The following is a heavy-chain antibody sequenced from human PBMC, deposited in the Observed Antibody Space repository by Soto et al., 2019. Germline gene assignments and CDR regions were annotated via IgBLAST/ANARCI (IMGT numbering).Heavy chain of an antibody. CDR2: SRNKANSYTT. J-gene: IGHJ6*02. CDR1: GFTFSDHY. CDR3: TRGAPGMVAAGAPAYYYGMDV. Sequence: GGSLRLSCAASGFTFSDHYIDWVHQAPGKGLEWVGRSRNKANSYTTEYAASVKGRFTISRDDSKKLLYLQMNSLKTEDTAVYYCTRGAPGMVAAGAPAYYYGMDVWGQGTTVTVSS. V-gene: IGHV3-72*01. D-gene: IGHD6-13*01.